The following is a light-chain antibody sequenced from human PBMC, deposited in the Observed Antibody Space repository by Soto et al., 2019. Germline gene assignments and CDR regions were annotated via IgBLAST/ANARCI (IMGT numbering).Light chain of an antibody. CDR2: EVT. CDR3: SSFTSSTVYV. J-gene: IGLJ1*01. V-gene: IGLV2-8*01. CDR1: SSDVGYYDY. Sequence: QSALTQPPSASGFPGQSVTISCTGTSSDVGYYDYVSWYQQHPGKAPKLVIYEVTKRPSGVPDRVSASKSGNTASLTVSGLRAEDEADYYCSSFTSSTVYVFGTGTKVTVL.